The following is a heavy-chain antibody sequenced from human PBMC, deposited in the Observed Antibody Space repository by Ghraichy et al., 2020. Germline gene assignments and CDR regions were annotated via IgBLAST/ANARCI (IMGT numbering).Heavy chain of an antibody. D-gene: IGHD3-3*01. Sequence: GGSLRLSCAASGFAFSSYWMRWVRHAPGKGLVWVARISYDGSSTTTDDADSYADSVKGRFTISRDNAKNTVYLQMNSLRVEDTAVYYCTRSVDLWSGAYAPWSQGTMVTVSS. V-gene: IGHV3-74*01. CDR2: ISYDGSST. CDR3: TRSVDLWSGAYAP. CDR1: GFAFSSYW. J-gene: IGHJ5*02.